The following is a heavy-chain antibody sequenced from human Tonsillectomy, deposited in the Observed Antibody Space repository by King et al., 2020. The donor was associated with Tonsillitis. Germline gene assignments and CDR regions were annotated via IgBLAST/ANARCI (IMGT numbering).Heavy chain of an antibody. J-gene: IGHJ6*02. CDR1: GFMFSSYW. CDR2: IKQDGSEK. Sequence: VQLVESGGGLVQPGGSLRLSCAASGFMFSSYWMSWVRQAPGRGLEWVANIKQDGSEKYYVDSVKDRFIVSRDNAKNSMYLQMDSLRGEDTAVYYCARDPLDWNCGQYYYYGMDVWGQGTAVTVSS. CDR3: ARDPLDWNCGQYYYYGMDV. V-gene: IGHV3-7*03. D-gene: IGHD1-7*01.